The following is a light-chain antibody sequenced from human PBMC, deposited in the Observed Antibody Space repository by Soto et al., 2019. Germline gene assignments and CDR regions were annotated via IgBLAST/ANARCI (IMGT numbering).Light chain of an antibody. CDR1: QVISSW. J-gene: IGKJ4*01. CDR2: KAS. V-gene: IGKV1-12*01. Sequence: DIQMTQSPSTLSGSVGDRVTVSCRASQVISSWLAWYQQKPGRAPNLLIYKASTLQTGVPSRFSGSGSGTDFTLTITNLQPEDFATYYCHQASSFPLSFGGGTKVDIK. CDR3: HQASSFPLS.